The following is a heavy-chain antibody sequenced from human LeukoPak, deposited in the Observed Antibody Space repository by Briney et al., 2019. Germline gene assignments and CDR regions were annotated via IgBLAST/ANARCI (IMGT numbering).Heavy chain of an antibody. Sequence: PSETLSLTCTVSGGSISSSSYYWGWIRQPPGKGLEWLGSIYYSGSTYYNPSLKSRGTIAVDTSKNQFSLKLSSVTAADTAVYYCARGRSGDGYNPNWFDPWGQGTLVTVPS. CDR3: ARGRSGDGYNPNWFDP. CDR2: IYYSGST. D-gene: IGHD5-24*01. V-gene: IGHV4-39*07. CDR1: GGSISSSSYY. J-gene: IGHJ5*02.